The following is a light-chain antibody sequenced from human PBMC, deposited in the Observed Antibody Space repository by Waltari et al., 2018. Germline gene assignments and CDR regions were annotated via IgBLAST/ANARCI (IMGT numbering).Light chain of an antibody. CDR3: QQSYTTPYT. J-gene: IGKJ2*01. CDR2: TAS. Sequence: PSSLSASVGDRVTITCRASQSITGHLNWYQQQAGKAPKLRVYTASSLQSGVPSRFSGSGSGTHFTLTISSLQPEDFATYFCQQSYTTPYTFGQGTKLEIK. CDR1: QSITGH. V-gene: IGKV1-39*01.